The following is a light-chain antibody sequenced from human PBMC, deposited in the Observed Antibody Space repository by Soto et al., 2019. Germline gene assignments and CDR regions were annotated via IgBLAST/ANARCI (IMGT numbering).Light chain of an antibody. Sequence: QSVLTQPASVSGSPGQSITFSCTGTSSDVGGYNYVSWYQQHPGKAPKLMIYDVSNRPSGVSNRFSGSKSGNTASLTISGLQAEDEADYYCSSYTSSSTLHVFGTGTKVTVL. V-gene: IGLV2-14*01. CDR2: DVS. J-gene: IGLJ1*01. CDR3: SSYTSSSTLHV. CDR1: SSDVGGYNY.